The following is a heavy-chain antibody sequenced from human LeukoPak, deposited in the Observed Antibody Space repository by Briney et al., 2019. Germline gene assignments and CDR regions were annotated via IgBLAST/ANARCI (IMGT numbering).Heavy chain of an antibody. CDR2: IYHSGTP. V-gene: IGHV4-30-2*01. J-gene: IGHJ4*02. Sequence: SETLSLTCTVSGGSISSDDYSWSWIRQPPGEALEWIGYIYHSGTPYYNPSFKSRVTLSVDTSKNQFSLKMLSVTAADTAVYYCARGSEYYYDSSGYEDYFDYWGQGTLVTVSS. CDR3: ARGSEYYYDSSGYEDYFDY. D-gene: IGHD3-22*01. CDR1: GGSISSDDYS.